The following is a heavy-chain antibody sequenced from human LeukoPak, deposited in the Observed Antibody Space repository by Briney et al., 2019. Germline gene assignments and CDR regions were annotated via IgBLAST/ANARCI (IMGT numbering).Heavy chain of an antibody. J-gene: IGHJ3*02. D-gene: IGHD3-3*01. CDR3: ARVVHDFWSGYYTGAFDI. V-gene: IGHV4-59*01. CDR1: GGSISSYY. Sequence: SETLSLTCTVSGGSISSYYWSWIRQPPGKGLEWIGYIYYSGSTNYNPSLKSRVTISVDTSKNQFSLKLSSVIAADTAVYYCARVVHDFWSGYYTGAFDIWGQGTMVTVSS. CDR2: IYYSGST.